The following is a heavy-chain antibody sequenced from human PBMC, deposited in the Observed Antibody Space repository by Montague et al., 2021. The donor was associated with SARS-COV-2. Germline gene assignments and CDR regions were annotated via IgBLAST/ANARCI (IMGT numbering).Heavy chain of an antibody. D-gene: IGHD6-13*01. CDR1: GFTFSSYA. CDR2: ISISDGNT. V-gene: IGHV3-23*01. J-gene: IGHJ3*02. CDR3: SKDRQRVGDDAFDI. Sequence: SLRLSWAASGFTFSSYAMSWVRQAPGKGLEWVSTISISDGNTYYADSVKVRFTISRDKSKNTLYLQMNSLRAEDTAVYYCSKDRQRVGDDAFDIWGQGTMVTVSS.